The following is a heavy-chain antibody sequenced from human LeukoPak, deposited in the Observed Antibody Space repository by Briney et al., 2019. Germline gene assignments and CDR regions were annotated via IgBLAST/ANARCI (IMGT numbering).Heavy chain of an antibody. CDR3: ARDQGTVVTPGPFDY. D-gene: IGHD4-23*01. Sequence: ASVKVSCKASGYTFTSYAMHWVRQAPGQRLEWMGWINAGNGNTKYSQKFQGRVTITRDTSASTAYMELSSLRSEDTAVYYCARDQGTVVTPGPFDYWGQGTLVTVSS. J-gene: IGHJ4*02. CDR2: INAGNGNT. V-gene: IGHV1-3*01. CDR1: GYTFTSYA.